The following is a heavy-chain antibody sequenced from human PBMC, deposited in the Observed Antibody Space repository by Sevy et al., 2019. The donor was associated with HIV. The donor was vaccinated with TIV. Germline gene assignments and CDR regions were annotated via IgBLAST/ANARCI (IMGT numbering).Heavy chain of an antibody. V-gene: IGHV5-51*01. CDR3: ARVYMVSIRLEIAGFDF. D-gene: IGHD2-21*01. CDR1: GYNFTSEW. Sequence: GESLKISCKVSGYNFTSEWIAWVRQMPGEGLQAMGIIYPYDSDTRYSPSFQGQVTISADKSIDTAYLQLSGLKASDAATYYCARVYMVSIRLEIAGFDFWGQGTMVTVSS. J-gene: IGHJ3*01. CDR2: IYPYDSDT.